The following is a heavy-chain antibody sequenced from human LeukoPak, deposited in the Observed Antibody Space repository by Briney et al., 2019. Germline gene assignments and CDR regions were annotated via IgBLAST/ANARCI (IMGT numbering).Heavy chain of an antibody. D-gene: IGHD3-22*01. CDR3: ARTYYYDSSGYYYPYYYYGMDV. V-gene: IGHV4-39*01. CDR2: IYYSGST. CDR1: GGSISSSSYY. J-gene: IGHJ6*02. Sequence: SETLSLTCTVSGGSISSSSYYWGWIRQPPGEGLEWIGSIYYSGSTYYNPSLKSRVTISVDTSKNQFSLKLSSVTAADTAVYYCARTYYYDSSGYYYPYYYYGMDVWGQGTTVTVSS.